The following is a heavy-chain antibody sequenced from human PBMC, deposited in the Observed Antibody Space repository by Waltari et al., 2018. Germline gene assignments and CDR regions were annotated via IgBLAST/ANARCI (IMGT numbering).Heavy chain of an antibody. CDR3: ARLGTSGRVSWFDP. J-gene: IGHJ5*02. Sequence: QLQLQESGPGLVKPSETLSLTCTVSGGSISSSSYYWGWIRQPPGKGLEWIGSIYYSGSTYSNPSLKSRVTISVDTSKNQFSLKLSSVTAADTAVYYCARLGTSGRVSWFDPWGQGTLVTVSS. CDR2: IYYSGST. V-gene: IGHV4-39*01. CDR1: GGSISSSSYY. D-gene: IGHD2-8*02.